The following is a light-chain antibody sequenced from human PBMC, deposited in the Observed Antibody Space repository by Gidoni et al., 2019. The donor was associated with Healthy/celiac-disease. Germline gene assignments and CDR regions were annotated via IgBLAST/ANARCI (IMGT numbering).Light chain of an antibody. Sequence: EIVMTQSPATLSVSPGERATLSCRASQSVSSNLAGYQQKPGQAPRLLIYGASIRATGIPARFSGSGSGTEFTLTISSLQSEDFAVYYCQQYNNWPPSITFGQGTRLEIK. CDR2: GAS. V-gene: IGKV3D-15*01. CDR3: QQYNNWPPSIT. J-gene: IGKJ5*01. CDR1: QSVSSN.